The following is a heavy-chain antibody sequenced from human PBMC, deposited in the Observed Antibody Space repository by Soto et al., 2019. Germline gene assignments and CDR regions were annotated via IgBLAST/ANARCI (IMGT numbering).Heavy chain of an antibody. CDR3: ARRYGSAIDY. J-gene: IGHJ4*02. V-gene: IGHV4-59*08. Sequence: SETLCLTCTVSGGSISGYYWSWIRQPPGKGLEWIGYIYYSGSTNYNPSLKSRVTISVDTSKNQFSLKLSSVTAADTAVYYCARRYGSAIDYWGQGTLVTVSS. D-gene: IGHD1-26*01. CDR2: IYYSGST. CDR1: GGSISGYY.